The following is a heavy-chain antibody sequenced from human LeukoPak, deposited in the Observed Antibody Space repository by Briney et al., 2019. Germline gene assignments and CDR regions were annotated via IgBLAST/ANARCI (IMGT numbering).Heavy chain of an antibody. Sequence: ASVKVSCKASGYTFTSYDINWVRQATGQGLEWMGWMNPNSGDTGYAQKFQGRVTMTRNTSISTAYMELSSLRSEDTAVYYCARGYYDSSGYPPLYWGQGTLVTVSS. D-gene: IGHD3-22*01. CDR3: ARGYYDSSGYPPLY. CDR1: GYTFTSYD. V-gene: IGHV1-8*01. J-gene: IGHJ4*02. CDR2: MNPNSGDT.